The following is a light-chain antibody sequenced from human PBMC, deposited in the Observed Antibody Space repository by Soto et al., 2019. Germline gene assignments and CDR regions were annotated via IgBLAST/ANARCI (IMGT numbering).Light chain of an antibody. CDR1: QSFSSGY. CDR2: GAS. CDR3: HQYDSSPST. J-gene: IGKJ1*01. Sequence: EIVLTQSPGTLSLSPGERATLSCRASQSFSSGYLAWYQQKPGQAPRLLIYGASSRATDITDRFSGSGSGTDFTLTISRLEPEDFAVYYCHQYDSSPSTLGQGTKVDIK. V-gene: IGKV3-20*01.